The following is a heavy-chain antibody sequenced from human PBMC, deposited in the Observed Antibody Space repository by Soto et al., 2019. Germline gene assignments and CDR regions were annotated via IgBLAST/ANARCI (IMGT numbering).Heavy chain of an antibody. Sequence: QVQLVQSGAEVKKPGASVKVSCKASGYTFTSYGIIWVRQAPGQGLEWMGWISAYNGNTNYAQKLQGRVTMTTDTSTSTAYMELRSLRSDDTAVYYCARAPTPPIWSGDAFDIWGQGTMVTVSS. CDR1: GYTFTSYG. V-gene: IGHV1-18*01. CDR3: ARAPTPPIWSGDAFDI. CDR2: ISAYNGNT. D-gene: IGHD3-10*01. J-gene: IGHJ3*02.